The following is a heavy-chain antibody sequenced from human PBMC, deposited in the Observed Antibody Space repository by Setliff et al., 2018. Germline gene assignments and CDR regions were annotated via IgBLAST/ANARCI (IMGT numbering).Heavy chain of an antibody. Sequence: SETLSLTCAVYGGSFSGYYWSWIRQPPGEGLEWIGEINHSGSTNYNPSLKSRVTISVDTSKNQFSLKLTSVTAADTAVYYCARVPPKDGGSFYCDAFDIWGQGTMVTVSS. CDR3: ARVPPKDGGSFYCDAFDI. J-gene: IGHJ3*02. D-gene: IGHD2-15*01. CDR1: GGSFSGYY. V-gene: IGHV4-34*01. CDR2: INHSGST.